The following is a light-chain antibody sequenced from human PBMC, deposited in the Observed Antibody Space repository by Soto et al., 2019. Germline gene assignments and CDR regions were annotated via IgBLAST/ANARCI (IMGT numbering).Light chain of an antibody. V-gene: IGKV3-20*01. J-gene: IGKJ3*01. CDR1: QSVTTSY. CDR3: QQYGSSPRIT. CDR2: GAS. Sequence: EIVLTQSPGTLSLSAGERATVSCRASQSVTTSYLAWYQQKPGQAPRLLIYGASSRAAGIPDRFSGSGSGTDFTLTISRLEPEDFAVYYCQQYGSSPRITFGPGTKVDIK.